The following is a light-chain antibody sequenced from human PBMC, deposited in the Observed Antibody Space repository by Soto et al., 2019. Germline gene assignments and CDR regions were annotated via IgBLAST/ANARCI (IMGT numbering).Light chain of an antibody. V-gene: IGKV1-12*01. CDR1: QAISSW. Sequence: DIPMTQSPSSVSASVGDRVTITCRASQAISSWLAWYQQRPGKAPKLLIYAASSLQSGVPSRFSGSGSGTEFTLSINSLQPEDFATYYCQQANSFPWTFGQGTKVEIK. CDR2: AAS. CDR3: QQANSFPWT. J-gene: IGKJ1*01.